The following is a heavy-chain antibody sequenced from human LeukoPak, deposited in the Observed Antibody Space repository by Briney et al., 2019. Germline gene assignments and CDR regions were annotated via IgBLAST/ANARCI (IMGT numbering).Heavy chain of an antibody. V-gene: IGHV3-30*02. CDR3: AKDRSYYGSGSVFDY. D-gene: IGHD3-10*01. Sequence: GGSLRLSCAASGFTFSSYGMHWVRQAPGKGLEWVAFIRYDGSNKYYADSVKGRFTISRDNSKNTLYLQMNSLRAEDTAVYYCAKDRSYYGSGSVFDYWGQGTLVTVSS. CDR2: IRYDGSNK. J-gene: IGHJ4*02. CDR1: GFTFSSYG.